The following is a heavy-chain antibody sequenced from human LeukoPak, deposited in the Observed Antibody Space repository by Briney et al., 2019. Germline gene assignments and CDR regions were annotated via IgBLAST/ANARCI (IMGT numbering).Heavy chain of an antibody. CDR2: IYYSGST. CDR3: ATNSEGGFLEWLSYAFDI. CDR1: GGSISSSNYY. D-gene: IGHD3-3*01. Sequence: PSETLSLTCTISGGSISSSNYYWGWIRQPPGKGLEWIGSIYYSGSTYYNPSLKSRVTISVDTSKNQFSLKLSSVTAADTAVYYCATNSEGGFLEWLSYAFDIWGQGTMVTVSS. J-gene: IGHJ3*02. V-gene: IGHV4-39*07.